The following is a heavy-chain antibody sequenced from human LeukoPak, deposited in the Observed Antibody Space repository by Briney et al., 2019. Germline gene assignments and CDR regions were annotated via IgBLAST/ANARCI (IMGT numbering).Heavy chain of an antibody. D-gene: IGHD6-13*01. J-gene: IGHJ4*02. CDR2: ISNSGNTI. Sequence: GGSLRLSCAASGFTFSSYEMNWVRQAPGKGLEWVSYISNSGNTIFYADSVKGRFTISRDNSKNTLYLQMNSLTVDDTAVYYCAKPKFTSSWPFDYWGQGTLVTVSS. CDR1: GFTFSSYE. CDR3: AKPKFTSSWPFDY. V-gene: IGHV3-48*03.